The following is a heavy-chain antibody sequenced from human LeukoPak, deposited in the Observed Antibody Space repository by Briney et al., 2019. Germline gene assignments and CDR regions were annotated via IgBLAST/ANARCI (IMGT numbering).Heavy chain of an antibody. CDR3: ARERQDTILHSGAFDI. Sequence: GRSLRLSCAASGFTFSTYFMHWVRQAPGKGLEWVADIASDGSHTFYVESVKGRFTIFRDNSKNTLYLQMNRLRAEDTAVYFCARERQDTILHSGAFDIWGQGTMVTVSS. J-gene: IGHJ3*02. CDR2: IASDGSHT. CDR1: GFTFSTYF. V-gene: IGHV3-30-3*01. D-gene: IGHD2-21*01.